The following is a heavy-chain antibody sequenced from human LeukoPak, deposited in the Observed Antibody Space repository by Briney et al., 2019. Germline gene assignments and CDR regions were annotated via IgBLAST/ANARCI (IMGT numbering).Heavy chain of an antibody. D-gene: IGHD2-15*01. CDR3: ARDRQMVAATPGYYYYGMDV. CDR1: GFTFSSYS. Sequence: PGGSLRLSCAASGFTFSSYSTNWVRQALGKGLERVSSISRSGSYIYYADSVKGRFTISRDNAKNSLYLQMNSLRAEDTAVYYCARDRQMVAATPGYYYYGMDVWGQGTTVTVSS. J-gene: IGHJ6*02. CDR2: ISRSGSYI. V-gene: IGHV3-21*01.